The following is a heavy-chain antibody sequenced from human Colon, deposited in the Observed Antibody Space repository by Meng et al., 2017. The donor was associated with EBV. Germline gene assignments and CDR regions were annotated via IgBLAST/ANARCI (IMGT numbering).Heavy chain of an antibody. J-gene: IGHJ4*02. V-gene: IGHV4-31*03. CDR2: IYYSGST. D-gene: IGHD5-24*01. CDR1: GGSISSGGYY. CDR3: ARGPSRWLQFSFDY. Sequence: QVQAQESGPGLGKPSQTLSLTCTVSGGSISSGGYYWSWIRQHPGKGLEWIGYIYYSGSTYYNPSLKSRVTISIDTSKNQFSLKLSSVTAADTAVYYCARGPSRWLQFSFDYWGQGTLVTVSS.